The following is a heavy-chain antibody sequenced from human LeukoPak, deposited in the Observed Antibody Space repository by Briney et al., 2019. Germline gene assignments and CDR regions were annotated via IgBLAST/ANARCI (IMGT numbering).Heavy chain of an antibody. CDR2: ISYDGSNK. D-gene: IGHD3-10*01. V-gene: IGHV3-30*04. CDR1: GFTFSSYA. CDR3: ARDSAYYYGSGSYYNY. J-gene: IGHJ4*02. Sequence: GRSLRLSCAASGFTFSSYAMHWVRQAPGKGLEWVAVISYDGSNKYYADSVKGRFTISRDNSKNTLYLQMNSLRAEDTAVYYCARDSAYYYGSGSYYNYWGQGTLVTVCS.